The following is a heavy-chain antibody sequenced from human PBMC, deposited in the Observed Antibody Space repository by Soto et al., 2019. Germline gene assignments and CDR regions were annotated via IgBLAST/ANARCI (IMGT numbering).Heavy chain of an antibody. D-gene: IGHD3-16*01. J-gene: IGHJ4*02. CDR2: IFHDGTA. V-gene: IGHV4-4*02. CDR3: ARLVYDTRLDYLYFDF. Sequence: LSLTCTVSGVSISSGNWWTWVRQSPRKGLEYIGEIFHDGTANYFPSFERRVAMSVDKSKNQFSLKLTSVTAADAAIYYCARLVYDTRLDYLYFDFWGQGAQVTVSS. CDR1: GVSISSGNW.